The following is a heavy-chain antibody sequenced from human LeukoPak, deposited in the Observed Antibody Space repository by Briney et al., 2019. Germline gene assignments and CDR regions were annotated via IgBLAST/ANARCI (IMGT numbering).Heavy chain of an antibody. D-gene: IGHD5-12*01. CDR2: ISSSSSAI. Sequence: PGGSLRLSCAASGFTFSSYNMNWVRQAPGKGLEWVSYISSSSSAIYYADSVKGRFTISRDNAKNSLYLQMNSLRAEDTAVYYCARESGYDYDYRGQGTLVTVSS. CDR3: ARESGYDYDY. V-gene: IGHV3-48*04. CDR1: GFTFSSYN. J-gene: IGHJ4*02.